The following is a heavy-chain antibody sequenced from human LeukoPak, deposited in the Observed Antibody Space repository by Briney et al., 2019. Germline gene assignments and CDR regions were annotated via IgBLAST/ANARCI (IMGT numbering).Heavy chain of an antibody. J-gene: IGHJ4*02. CDR3: AKDRSYYDSSGYLDY. D-gene: IGHD3-22*01. Sequence: GGSLRLSCAASGFTFDDYAMHWVRQAPGKGLEWVSGISWNSGSIGYADSAKGRFTISRDNAKNSLYLQMNSLRAEDTALYYCAKDRSYYDSSGYLDYWGQGTLVTVSS. V-gene: IGHV3-9*01. CDR2: ISWNSGSI. CDR1: GFTFDDYA.